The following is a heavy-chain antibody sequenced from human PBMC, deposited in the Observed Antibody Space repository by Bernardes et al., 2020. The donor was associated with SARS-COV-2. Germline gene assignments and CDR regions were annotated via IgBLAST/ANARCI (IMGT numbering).Heavy chain of an antibody. CDR2: LYRGGRT. CDR3: ARDEIAAAGTGFDY. D-gene: IGHD6-13*01. Sequence: GRSLRPSCAASGFTVRSTYMSWVRQAPGTGLAWVSVLYRGGRTYYADSVKGRFTISRDNSKNTLYLQMNSLRAEDTAVYYCARDEIAAAGTGFDYWGQGTLVTGSS. V-gene: IGHV3-66*02. J-gene: IGHJ4*02. CDR1: GFTVRSTY.